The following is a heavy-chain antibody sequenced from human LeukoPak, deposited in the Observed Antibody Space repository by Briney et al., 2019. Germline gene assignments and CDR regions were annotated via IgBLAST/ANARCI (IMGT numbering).Heavy chain of an antibody. D-gene: IGHD1-26*01. CDR1: GFTFDSNS. CDR3: ARVSRGATTLYFQH. CDR2: IKQDGSEK. J-gene: IGHJ1*01. Sequence: PGGSLRLSCAASGFTFDSNSMSWVRQAPGKGLEWVANIKQDGSEKYYVDSVKGRFTISRDNSKNTLYLQMNSLRAEDTAVYYCARVSRGATTLYFQHWGQGTLATVSS. V-gene: IGHV3-7*01.